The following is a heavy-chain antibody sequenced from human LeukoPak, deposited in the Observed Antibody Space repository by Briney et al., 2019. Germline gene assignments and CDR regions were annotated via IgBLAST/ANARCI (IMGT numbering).Heavy chain of an antibody. D-gene: IGHD5-18*01. CDR3: AREWSGYSFDY. V-gene: IGHV3-30*03. CDR1: GFTFSTYG. Sequence: GGSLRLSCAASGFTFSTYGMHWVCQAPSKGLEWVAVISNDGTIKYYADSVKGRFTVSRDNSKNTVYLQMNSLRDEDTAVYYCAREWSGYSFDYWGQGALVAVSS. CDR2: ISNDGTIK. J-gene: IGHJ4*02.